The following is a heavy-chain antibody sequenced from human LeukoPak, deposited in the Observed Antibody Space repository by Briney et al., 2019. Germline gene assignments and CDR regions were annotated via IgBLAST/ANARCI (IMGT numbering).Heavy chain of an antibody. CDR2: IIPNSGGT. V-gene: IGHV1-2*02. Sequence: GASVKVSCKASGYTFTGHYMHWVRQAPGQGLEWMGWIIPNSGGTKYAQKFQDRVTMTRDTSISTAYMELSSLTYDDTAVYYCARGVLLQGRGAFDIWGQGAMVTVSS. J-gene: IGHJ3*02. CDR1: GYTFTGHY. D-gene: IGHD1-26*01. CDR3: ARGVLLQGRGAFDI.